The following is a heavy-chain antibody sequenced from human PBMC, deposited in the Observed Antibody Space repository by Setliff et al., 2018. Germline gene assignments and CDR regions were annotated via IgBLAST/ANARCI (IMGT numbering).Heavy chain of an antibody. CDR3: TTLWFGELLYFDY. Sequence: GSLRLSCAASGFTFSAAWMTWLRLGPGKGLEWVALIKGPGATDYSASVKDRFTISRDDSKNTLYLQMNSLKTEDTAVYYCTTLWFGELLYFDYWGQGTLVTVSS. V-gene: IGHV3-15*01. CDR2: IKGPGAT. J-gene: IGHJ4*02. D-gene: IGHD3-10*01. CDR1: GFTFSAAW.